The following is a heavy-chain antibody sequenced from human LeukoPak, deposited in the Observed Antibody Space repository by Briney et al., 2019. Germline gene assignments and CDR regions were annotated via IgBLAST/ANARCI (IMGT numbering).Heavy chain of an antibody. CDR3: AKGLYYFDY. J-gene: IGHJ4*02. V-gene: IGHV1-18*01. Sequence: ASVKVSCKASGCTFTSYAMNWVRQAPGQGLEWMGWISAYNGNTNYAQKLQGRVTMTTDTSTSTAYMELRSLRSDDTAVYYCAKGLYYFDYWGQGTLVTVSS. CDR1: GCTFTSYA. CDR2: ISAYNGNT.